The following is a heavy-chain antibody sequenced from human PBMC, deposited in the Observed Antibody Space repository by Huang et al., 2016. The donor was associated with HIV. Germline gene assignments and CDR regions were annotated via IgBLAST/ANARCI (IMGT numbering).Heavy chain of an antibody. Sequence: QVQLVQSGAEVKTPGSSVKVSCKASGGTFSKYAISWVRQAPGQGLEWMGGTIPMFGTPNYARKFQGRVKITADDSTSTTYVEVSRLRSEDTALYYCARGQLGSYGDYDVLYWGQGTLVTVSS. CDR1: GGTFSKYA. D-gene: IGHD4-17*01. J-gene: IGHJ4*02. CDR2: TIPMFGTP. CDR3: ARGQLGSYGDYDVLY. V-gene: IGHV1-69*13.